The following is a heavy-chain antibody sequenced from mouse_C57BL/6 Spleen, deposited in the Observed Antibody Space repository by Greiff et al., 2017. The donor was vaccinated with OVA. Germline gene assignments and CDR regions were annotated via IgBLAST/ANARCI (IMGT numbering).Heavy chain of an antibody. CDR2: IDPSDSET. D-gene: IGHD2-5*01. CDR1: GYTFTSYW. V-gene: IGHV1-52*01. J-gene: IGHJ2*01. Sequence: QVQLQQPGAELVRPGSSVKLSCKASGYTFTSYWMHWVKQRPIQGLEWIGNIDPSDSETHYNQKFKDKATLTVDKSSSTAYMQLSSLTSEDSAVYYCARSSYYSNYDYFDYWGQGTTLTVSS. CDR3: ARSSYYSNYDYFDY.